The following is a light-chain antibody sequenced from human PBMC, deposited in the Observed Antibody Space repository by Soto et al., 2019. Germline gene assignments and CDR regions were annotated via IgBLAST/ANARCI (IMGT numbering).Light chain of an antibody. CDR3: SSYTSSSTLV. CDR2: EVS. Sequence: QSALTQPASVSGSPGQSITISCTGTSSDVGGYNYVSWYQQHPGKAPKLMIYEVSNRPSGVSNRFSGSKSVNKASLTISGLQAEDEADYYCSSYTSSSTLVFGTGTKLTVL. V-gene: IGLV2-14*01. CDR1: SSDVGGYNY. J-gene: IGLJ1*01.